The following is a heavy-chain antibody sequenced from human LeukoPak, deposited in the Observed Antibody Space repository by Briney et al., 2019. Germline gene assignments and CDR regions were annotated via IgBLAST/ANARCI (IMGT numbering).Heavy chain of an antibody. J-gene: IGHJ4*02. CDR2: IIPIFGTA. CDR1: GGTFSSYA. D-gene: IGHD3-22*01. V-gene: IGHV1-69*05. Sequence: SVKVSCKASGGTFSSYAISWVRQAPGQGLEWMGRIIPIFGTANYAQKFQGRVTITTGESTSTAYMELSSLRSEDTAVYYCALPPRGDSSGRPYFDYWGQGTLVTVSS. CDR3: ALPPRGDSSGRPYFDY.